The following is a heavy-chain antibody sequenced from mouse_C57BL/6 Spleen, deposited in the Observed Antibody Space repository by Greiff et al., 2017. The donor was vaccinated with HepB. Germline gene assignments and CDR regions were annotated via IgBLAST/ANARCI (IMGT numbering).Heavy chain of an antibody. J-gene: IGHJ1*03. CDR2: IYPGDGDT. V-gene: IGHV1-82*01. CDR1: GYAFSSSW. Sequence: QVQLQQSGPELVKPGASVKISCKASGYAFSSSWMNWVKQRPGKGLEWIGRIYPGDGDTNYNGKFKGKATLTADKSSSTAYMQLSSLTSEDSAVYFCAKEPCYTASYWYFDVWGTGTTVTVSS. D-gene: IGHD2-12*01. CDR3: AKEPCYTASYWYFDV.